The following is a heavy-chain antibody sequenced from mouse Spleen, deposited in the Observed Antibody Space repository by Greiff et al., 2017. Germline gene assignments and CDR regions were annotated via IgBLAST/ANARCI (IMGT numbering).Heavy chain of an antibody. Sequence: EVKLVESGGGLVKLGGSLKLSCAASGFTFSSYAMSWVRQTPEKRLEWVATISSGGGNTYYPDSVKGRFTISRDNAKNTLYLQMSSLKSEDTAMYYCASITTVVDTWFAYWGQGTLVTVSA. CDR2: ISSGGGNT. D-gene: IGHD1-1*01. CDR1: GFTFSSYA. J-gene: IGHJ3*01. V-gene: IGHV5-9*04. CDR3: ASITTVVDTWFAY.